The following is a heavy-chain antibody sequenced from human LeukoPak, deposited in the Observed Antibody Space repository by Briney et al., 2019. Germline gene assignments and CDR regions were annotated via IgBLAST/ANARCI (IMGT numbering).Heavy chain of an antibody. J-gene: IGHJ4*02. CDR1: GFSFSDYY. D-gene: IGHD7-27*01. CDR3: VRGYWGLDY. CDR2: IRHRRDGYTT. Sequence: GGSLRLSCVASGFSFSDYYMDWVRQGPGKGLEWVGRIRHRRDGYTTDYAASVKGRFRISRDDSENSVYLQMNSLKTDDTALYYCVRGYWGLDYWGPGTLVTVSS. V-gene: IGHV3-72*01.